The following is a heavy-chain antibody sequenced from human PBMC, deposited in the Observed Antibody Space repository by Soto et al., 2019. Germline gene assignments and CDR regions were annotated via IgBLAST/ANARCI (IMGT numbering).Heavy chain of an antibody. Sequence: GGSLRLSCAASGVTFSSYGMHWVRQAPGKGLEWVAVIWYDGSNKYYADSMKGRFTISRDNSKNTLYLQMNSLRAEDTAVYYCARSESSGWSDYWGQGTLVTVSS. CDR3: ARSESSGWSDY. CDR2: IWYDGSNK. CDR1: GVTFSSYG. D-gene: IGHD6-19*01. V-gene: IGHV3-33*01. J-gene: IGHJ4*02.